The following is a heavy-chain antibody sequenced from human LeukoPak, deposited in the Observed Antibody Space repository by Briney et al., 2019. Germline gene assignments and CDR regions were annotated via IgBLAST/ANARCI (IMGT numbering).Heavy chain of an antibody. CDR1: GFTFSKYA. CDR2: ISGSGGTT. V-gene: IGHV3-23*01. D-gene: IGHD3-22*01. CDR3: AKDLEEVVVITLDY. Sequence: GGSLRLSCAASGFTFSKYAMSWVRQAPGKGLEWVSVISGSGGTTYYADSVKGRFTISRDNSKNTLYLQMNSLRVKDTAVYYCAKDLEEVVVITLDYWGQGTLVTVSS. J-gene: IGHJ4*02.